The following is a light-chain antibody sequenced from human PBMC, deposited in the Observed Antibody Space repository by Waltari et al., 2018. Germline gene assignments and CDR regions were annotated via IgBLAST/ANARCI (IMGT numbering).Light chain of an antibody. V-gene: IGKV4-1*01. CDR1: QSLLFSSNNKNY. CDR2: WAS. CDR3: LQYESSVLT. Sequence: DIVMTQSPDSMAVSLGERANINCKSSQSLLFSSNNKNYLAMYQQKAGQPPKLLIYWASTRESGIPDRFSGSGSGTDFTLTISSLQAEDVAVYYCLQYESSVLTFAGGTKVEIK. J-gene: IGKJ4*01.